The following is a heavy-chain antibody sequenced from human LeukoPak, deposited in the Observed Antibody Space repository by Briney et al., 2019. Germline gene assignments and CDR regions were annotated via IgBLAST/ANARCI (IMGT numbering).Heavy chain of an antibody. CDR2: INPSGGST. CDR1: GYTFTSYY. CDR3: ATQAGGDCCYFDY. J-gene: IGHJ4*02. V-gene: IGHV1-46*01. Sequence: ASVTVACKASGYTFTSYYMLWVRQAPGQGLEWMGIINPSGGSTSYAQKFQGRVTMTRDTSTSTVYMELSSLRSEDTAVYYCATQAGGDCCYFDYWGQGTLVTVSS. D-gene: IGHD2-21*02.